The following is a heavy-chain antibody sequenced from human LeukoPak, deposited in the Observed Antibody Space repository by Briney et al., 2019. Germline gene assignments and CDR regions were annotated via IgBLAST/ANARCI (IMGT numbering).Heavy chain of an antibody. CDR3: AGGVLKPYYYDSRSFDY. CDR2: ISGGSSGST. CDR1: GFTFSDYA. D-gene: IGHD3-22*01. Sequence: PGGSLRLPCAASGFTFSDYAMSWVRQAPGKGLEWLSVISGGSSGSTYYADSVTGRFTVPRDNSKNTVDLQMNSLRAEDTAVYYCAGGVLKPYYYDSRSFDYWGQGTLVTVSS. V-gene: IGHV3-23*01. J-gene: IGHJ4*02.